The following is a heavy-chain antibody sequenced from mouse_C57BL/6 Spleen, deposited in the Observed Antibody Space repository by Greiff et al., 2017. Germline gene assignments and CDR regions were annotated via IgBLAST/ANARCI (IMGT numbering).Heavy chain of an antibody. Sequence: QVQLQQSGAELVKPGASVKVSCKASGYTFTSYWMHWVKQRPGQGLEWIGRIHPSDSATNYNQKFKGKATLTVDKSSSPAYMQLRSLTSEDSAVYYCVIGNGNYRTWFAYWGQGTLVTVSA. CDR3: VIGNGNYRTWFAY. J-gene: IGHJ3*01. D-gene: IGHD2-1*01. CDR1: GYTFTSYW. V-gene: IGHV1-74*01. CDR2: IHPSDSAT.